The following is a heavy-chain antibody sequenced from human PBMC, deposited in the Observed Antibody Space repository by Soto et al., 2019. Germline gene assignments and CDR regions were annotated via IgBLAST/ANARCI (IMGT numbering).Heavy chain of an antibody. J-gene: IGHJ4*02. V-gene: IGHV3-23*01. CDR1: GVTFTNYA. CDR2: ISTRGDLT. CDR3: AAKTEGPRGYFDY. D-gene: IGHD3-3*01. Sequence: PGGSLRLSCSASGVTFTNYAMSWVRLAPGKGLEWVSVISTRGDLTYYADSVKGRFTISRDISKNMLYLQMNSLRAEDTAVYYCAAKTEGPRGYFDYWGRGTLVTVSS.